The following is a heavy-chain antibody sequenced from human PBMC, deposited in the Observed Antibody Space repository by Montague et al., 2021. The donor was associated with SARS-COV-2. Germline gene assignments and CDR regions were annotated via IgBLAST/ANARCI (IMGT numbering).Heavy chain of an antibody. CDR2: ISYDGSNK. V-gene: IGHV3-30-3*01. CDR1: GFTFSSYT. Sequence: SLRLSLSASGFTFSSYTMHWVRQAPGKGLEWVAVISYDGSNKYYADSVKGRFTISRDNSKNTLYLQMNSLRAEDTAVYYCAREGALLWFAFDIWGQGTMVTVSS. J-gene: IGHJ3*02. CDR3: AREGALLWFAFDI. D-gene: IGHD3-10*01.